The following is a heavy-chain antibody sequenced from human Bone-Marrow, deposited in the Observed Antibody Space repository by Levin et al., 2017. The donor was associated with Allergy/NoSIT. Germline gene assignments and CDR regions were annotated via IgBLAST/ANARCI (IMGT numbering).Heavy chain of an antibody. D-gene: IGHD6-19*01. J-gene: IGHJ4*02. CDR1: GFTFSSYT. CDR2: ITNNGGST. Sequence: GESLKISCAASGFTFSSYTMHWVRQAPGKGLEYLSAITNNGGSTFHANSVKGRFTISRDNSENTLYLQMGSLRTEDMAMYYCALSTGTSGWYLDYWGKGTLVTVSS. V-gene: IGHV3-64*01. CDR3: ALSTGTSGWYLDY.